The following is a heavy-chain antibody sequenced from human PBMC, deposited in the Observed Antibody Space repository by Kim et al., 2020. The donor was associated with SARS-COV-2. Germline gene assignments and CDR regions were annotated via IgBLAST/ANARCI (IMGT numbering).Heavy chain of an antibody. CDR2: INAGNGNT. CDR3: ARDRVTTVTWNWFDP. J-gene: IGHJ5*02. V-gene: IGHV1-3*01. CDR1: GYTFTSYA. D-gene: IGHD4-4*01. Sequence: ASVKVSCKASGYTFTSYAMHLVRQAPGQRLEWMGWINAGNGNTKYSQKFQGRVTITRDTSASTAYMELSSLRSEDTAVYYCARDRVTTVTWNWFDPWGQGTLVTVSS.